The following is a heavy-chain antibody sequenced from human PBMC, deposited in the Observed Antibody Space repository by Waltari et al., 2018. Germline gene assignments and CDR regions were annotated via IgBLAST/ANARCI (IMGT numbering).Heavy chain of an antibody. Sequence: EVHLVESGGGLIQPGGSLRLSCAASGFTVSSNSMSWVRQAPGKGLGGGSVIYTGGSTYDADSVKGRFTSSRDNSKNTLYLQMSGLRAEDTAVYYCATADNQDYGDYLDYWGQGTLVTVSS. CDR2: IYTGGST. D-gene: IGHD4-17*01. CDR3: ATADNQDYGDYLDY. V-gene: IGHV3-53*01. J-gene: IGHJ4*02. CDR1: GFTVSSNS.